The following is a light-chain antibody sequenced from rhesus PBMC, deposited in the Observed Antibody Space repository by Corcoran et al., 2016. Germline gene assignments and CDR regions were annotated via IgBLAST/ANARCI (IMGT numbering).Light chain of an antibody. CDR3: QQYNSLPWT. CDR1: QGISSW. Sequence: DIQMTQSPSSLSASVGDRVTITCRASQGISSWLAWYQQKPGKAPKLLLYKASSLQSGVPSRFSGSGSGTDFTLTIRSRQPEDFATYYCQQYNSLPWTFGQGIKVEIK. J-gene: IGKJ1*01. CDR2: KAS. V-gene: IGKV1-21*01.